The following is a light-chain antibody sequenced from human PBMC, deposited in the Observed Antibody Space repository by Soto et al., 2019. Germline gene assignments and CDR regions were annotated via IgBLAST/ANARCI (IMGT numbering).Light chain of an antibody. CDR1: PSLSNY. V-gene: IGKV1-39*01. CDR3: EQSYSPLWT. J-gene: IGKJ1*01. Sequence: DIQMTQSPSSLSASVGDRVTITCRASPSLSNYLNWYQQKPGKAPKLLIYAASSMQSGVPSRFRGSRAETDFTLTNSTLQPDDCATDDGEQSYSPLWTFGQGTKV. CDR2: AAS.